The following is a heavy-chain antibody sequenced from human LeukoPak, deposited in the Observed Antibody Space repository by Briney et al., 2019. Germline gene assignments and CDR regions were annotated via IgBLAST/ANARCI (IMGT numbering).Heavy chain of an antibody. V-gene: IGHV3-48*03. D-gene: IGHD3-16*01. CDR2: ISSSGSTI. CDR1: GFTFSSYE. CDR3: ARDNGLDYYYYMGV. Sequence: PGGSLRLSCAASGFTFSSYEMNWVRQAPGKGLEWVSYISSSGSTIYYADSVKGRFTISRDNAKNSLYLQMNSLRAEDTAVYYCARDNGLDYYYYMGVWGKGTTVTISS. J-gene: IGHJ6*03.